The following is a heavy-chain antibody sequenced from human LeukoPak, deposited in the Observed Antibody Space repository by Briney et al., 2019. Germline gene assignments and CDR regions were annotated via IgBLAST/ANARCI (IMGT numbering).Heavy chain of an antibody. CDR1: GYTFTSYY. CDR2: INPSGGST. V-gene: IGHV1-46*01. D-gene: IGHD1-1*01. Sequence: RASVKVSCKASGYTFTSYYMHWVRQAPGQGLEWMGIINPSGGSTSYAQKFQDRVTVTRDTSTSTVYMELSSLRSEDTAVYYCAREVAFTTPFDYWGQGTLVTVSS. CDR3: AREVAFTTPFDY. J-gene: IGHJ4*02.